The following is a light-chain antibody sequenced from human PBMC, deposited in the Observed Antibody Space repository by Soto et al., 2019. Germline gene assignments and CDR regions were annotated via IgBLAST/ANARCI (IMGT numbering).Light chain of an antibody. CDR1: SSNIGSNT. CDR3: AAWDDSLNGWV. CDR2: SND. V-gene: IGLV1-44*01. Sequence: QSVLTQAPSASGTPGQRVTISCSGSSSNIGSNTFTWYQQVPGTAPKLLIYSNDQRPSGVPDRFSGSKSGTSASLAIAGLQSEDEADYYCAAWDDSLNGWVFGGGTKLTVL. J-gene: IGLJ3*02.